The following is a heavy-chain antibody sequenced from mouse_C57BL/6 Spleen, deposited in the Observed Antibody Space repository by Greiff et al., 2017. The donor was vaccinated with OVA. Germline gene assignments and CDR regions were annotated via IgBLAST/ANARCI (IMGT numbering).Heavy chain of an antibody. V-gene: IGHV14-4*01. CDR3: TTLCGSNPLDY. CDR2: IDPENGAT. J-gene: IGHJ2*01. CDR1: GFNIKDDY. D-gene: IGHD1-1*01. Sequence: VQLKQSGAELVRPGASVKLSCTASGFNIKDDYMHWVKQRPEQGLEWIGWIDPENGATEYASKFTGKATLTAATSSNTAYLQLSSLTSEDTAVYYCTTLCGSNPLDYWGQGTTLTVSS.